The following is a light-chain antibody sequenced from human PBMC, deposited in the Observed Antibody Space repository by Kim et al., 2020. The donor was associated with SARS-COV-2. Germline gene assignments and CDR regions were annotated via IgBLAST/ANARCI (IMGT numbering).Light chain of an antibody. CDR2: GAS. J-gene: IGKJ3*01. V-gene: IGKV3-15*01. Sequence: SPGERATLSCRASQSVSSNLAWYQQEPGQAPRLLIYGASTRATGIPARFSGSGSGTEFTLTISSLQSEDFAVYYCQQHNNWPPFTFGPGTKVDIK. CDR3: QQHNNWPPFT. CDR1: QSVSSN.